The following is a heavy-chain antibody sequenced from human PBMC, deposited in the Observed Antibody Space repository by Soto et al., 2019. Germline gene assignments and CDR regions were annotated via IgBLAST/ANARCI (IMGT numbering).Heavy chain of an antibody. CDR2: ISGSGGST. Sequence: GGSLRLSCAASGFTFSSYAMSWVRQAPGKGLEWVSAISGSGGSTYYADSVKSRFTISRDNSKNTLYLQMNSLRAEDTAVYYCAIPTVALDPLPFDYWGQGTLVTVSS. D-gene: IGHD6-19*01. J-gene: IGHJ4*02. V-gene: IGHV3-23*01. CDR1: GFTFSSYA. CDR3: AIPTVALDPLPFDY.